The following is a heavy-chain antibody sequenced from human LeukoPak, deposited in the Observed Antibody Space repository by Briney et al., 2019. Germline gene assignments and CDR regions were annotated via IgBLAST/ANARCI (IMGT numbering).Heavy chain of an antibody. CDR1: GGSFSGYY. CDR2: INHSGST. J-gene: IGHJ6*02. V-gene: IGHV4-34*01. Sequence: PSETLSLTCAVYGGSFSGYYWSWIRQPPGKGLEWIGEINHSGSTNYNPSLKSRVTISVDTSKNQFSLKLSSVTAADTAVYYCARDQTAGSNYYGMDVWGQGTTVTVSS. CDR3: ARDQTAGSNYYGMDV. D-gene: IGHD6-13*01.